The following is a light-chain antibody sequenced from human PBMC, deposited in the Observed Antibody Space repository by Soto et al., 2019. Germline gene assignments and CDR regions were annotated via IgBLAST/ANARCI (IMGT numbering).Light chain of an antibody. Sequence: EIVITQSPSTLSVYQGERATLSCRASQSVSSNLAWYQQKPGQAPRLLIYGASTRATGVPARFSGRGSGTEFTLTISSLQSEDFAVYYCQQYTNWPPNTFGQGTRLEIK. V-gene: IGKV3-15*01. CDR1: QSVSSN. CDR3: QQYTNWPPNT. CDR2: GAS. J-gene: IGKJ5*01.